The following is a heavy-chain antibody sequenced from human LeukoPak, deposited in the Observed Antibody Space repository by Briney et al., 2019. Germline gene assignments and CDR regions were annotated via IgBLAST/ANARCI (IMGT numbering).Heavy chain of an antibody. CDR2: IYPGDSDT. CDR1: GYSFTSYW. Sequence: GESLKISCKGSGYSFTSYWIGWVRQMPGKGLEWMGIIYPGDSDTRYSPSFQGQVTISADKSICTAYLQWSSLKASDTAMYYCARLSMVVAATKIRYYYYGMDVWGQGTTVTVSS. D-gene: IGHD2-15*01. J-gene: IGHJ6*02. CDR3: ARLSMVVAATKIRYYYYGMDV. V-gene: IGHV5-51*01.